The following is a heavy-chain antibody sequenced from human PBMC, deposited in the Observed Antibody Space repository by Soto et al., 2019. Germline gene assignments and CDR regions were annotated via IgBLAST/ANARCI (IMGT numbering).Heavy chain of an antibody. CDR2: IGGPGDDT. V-gene: IGHV3-23*01. J-gene: IGHJ3*01. Sequence: EVQLLESGGGLVQPGGSLRLSCTPSGFIFSEYAMSWVRQAPGKGLEWVSSIGGPGDDTYYADYVKGRFTISRDNSKNTLYLQMTSLRGDDTAIFYCVKDRMSRNSVWDPFDVWGQGTMVTVSS. D-gene: IGHD4-4*01. CDR3: VKDRMSRNSVWDPFDV. CDR1: GFIFSEYA.